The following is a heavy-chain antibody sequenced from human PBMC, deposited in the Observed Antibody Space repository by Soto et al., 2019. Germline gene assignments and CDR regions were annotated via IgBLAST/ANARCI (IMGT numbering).Heavy chain of an antibody. CDR2: IYSGGST. CDR3: ARGRGCAVDCRNWFDP. D-gene: IGHD2-21*02. CDR1: GFTVSSNY. V-gene: IGHV3-53*04. Sequence: EVQLVESGGGLVQPGGSLRLSCAASGFTVSSNYMSWVRQAPGKGLEWVSVIYSGGSTYYAEAVKGRFTITRHNAKTTLYLQMNSLRAEDTAVYYCARGRGCAVDCRNWFDPWGQGTLVTVSS. J-gene: IGHJ5*02.